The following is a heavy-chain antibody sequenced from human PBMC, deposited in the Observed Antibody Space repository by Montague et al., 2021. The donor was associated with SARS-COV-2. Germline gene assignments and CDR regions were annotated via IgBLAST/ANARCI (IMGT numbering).Heavy chain of an antibody. CDR3: ARGPTNNIGMVATRLDY. CDR2: INHSGST. J-gene: IGHJ4*02. D-gene: IGHD5-12*01. V-gene: IGHV4-34*01. CDR1: GGSFSGYY. Sequence: SETLSLTCAVYGGSFSGYYWNWIRQPPGKGLEWIGEINHSGSTNYNPSLKSRVTISVGTSNTQFSLKLTSVTAADTAVYYCARGPTNNIGMVATRLDYWGQGTLVTVSS.